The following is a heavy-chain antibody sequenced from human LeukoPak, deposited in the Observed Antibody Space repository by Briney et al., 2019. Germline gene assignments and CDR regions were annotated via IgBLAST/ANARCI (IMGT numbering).Heavy chain of an antibody. V-gene: IGHV4-31*03. CDR1: GGSISSGGYY. Sequence: SETLSLTCTVSGGSISSGGYYWSWLRQHPGKGLEWIGYIYYSGSTYYNPSLKSRVTISVDTSKNQFSLKLSSVTAADTAVYYCARASTPEELGYWGQGTLVTVSS. D-gene: IGHD1-26*01. CDR2: IYYSGST. J-gene: IGHJ4*02. CDR3: ARASTPEELGY.